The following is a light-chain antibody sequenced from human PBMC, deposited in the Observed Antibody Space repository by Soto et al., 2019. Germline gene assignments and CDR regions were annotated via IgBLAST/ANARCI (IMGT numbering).Light chain of an antibody. J-gene: IGKJ5*01. CDR2: ASS. CDR1: QSVSNY. Sequence: DIQMTQYPSSLSASVGDRVTITCRASQSVSNYLNWYHQKRGKAPKLLIYASSSLQSGVPSRFSGSGSGTDFTLTISSLQPEDFATYYCQQSYTIPPTFGQVTRLENK. V-gene: IGKV1-39*01. CDR3: QQSYTIPPT.